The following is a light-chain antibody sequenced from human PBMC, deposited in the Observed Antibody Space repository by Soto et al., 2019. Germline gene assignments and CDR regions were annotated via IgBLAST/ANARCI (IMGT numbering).Light chain of an antibody. CDR1: QSVSSSY. V-gene: IGKV3-20*01. Sequence: EIVLTQSPGTLSLSPGERATLSCMASQSVSSSYLVWYQQKPGQAPRLLIYGASSRATGIPGRFSGSGSGTDFTLTISRLEPEDFAVYYCQQYGSSPTFGQGTKVDIK. J-gene: IGKJ1*01. CDR2: GAS. CDR3: QQYGSSPT.